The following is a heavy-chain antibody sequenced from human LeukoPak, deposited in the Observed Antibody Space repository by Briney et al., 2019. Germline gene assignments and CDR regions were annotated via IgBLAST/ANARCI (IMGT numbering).Heavy chain of an antibody. Sequence: SETLSLTCTVSGGSISSSSYYWGWIRQPPGKGLEWIGSIYYSGSTYYNPSLKSRVTISVDTSKNQFSLKLSSVTAADTAVYYCARRGDRGSCYVWFDPWGQGTLVTVSS. J-gene: IGHJ5*02. CDR3: ARRGDRGSCYVWFDP. D-gene: IGHD1-26*01. CDR2: IYYSGST. CDR1: GGSISSSSYY. V-gene: IGHV4-39*01.